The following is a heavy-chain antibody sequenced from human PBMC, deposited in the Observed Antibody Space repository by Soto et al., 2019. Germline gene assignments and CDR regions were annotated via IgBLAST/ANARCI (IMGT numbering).Heavy chain of an antibody. CDR3: VKAVFSGYYYVPFDC. D-gene: IGHD1-26*01. V-gene: IGHV3-64D*06. CDR2: ISSDGDNP. Sequence: GGSLRLSCSASAFTFSSYAIHWVRQAPGKGLEYVSAISSDGDNPYYADSVKGRFTISRDNSKNTLYLQMSSLRSEDTAVYYCVKAVFSGYYYVPFDCWGQGTLVTVS. J-gene: IGHJ4*02. CDR1: AFTFSSYA.